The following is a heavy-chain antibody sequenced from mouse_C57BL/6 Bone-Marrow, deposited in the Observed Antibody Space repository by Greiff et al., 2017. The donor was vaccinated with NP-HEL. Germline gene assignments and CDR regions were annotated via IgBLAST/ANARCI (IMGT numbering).Heavy chain of an antibody. Sequence: EVHLVESGGDLVKPGGSLKLSCAASGFTFSSYGMSWVRQTPDKRLEWVATISSGGSYTYYPDSVKGRFTISRDNAKNTLYLQMSRLKSEDTAMYYCARDGYYVGWLAYWGQGTRVTVSA. J-gene: IGHJ3*01. CDR2: ISSGGSYT. CDR1: GFTFSSYG. CDR3: ARDGYYVGWLAY. V-gene: IGHV5-6*01. D-gene: IGHD2-3*01.